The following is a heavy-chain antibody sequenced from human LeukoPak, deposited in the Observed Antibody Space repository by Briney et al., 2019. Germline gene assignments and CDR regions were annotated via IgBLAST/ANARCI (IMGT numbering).Heavy chain of an antibody. CDR3: AKDLLGYCSGGSCPSGY. CDR1: GFTFSSYG. D-gene: IGHD2-15*01. Sequence: PGGSLRLSCAASGFTFSSYGMHWVRQAPGKGLEWVAVIWYDGSNKYYADSVKGRFTISRDNSKNTLYLQMSSLRAEDTAVYYCAKDLLGYCSGGSCPSGYWGQGTLVTVSS. V-gene: IGHV3-33*06. CDR2: IWYDGSNK. J-gene: IGHJ4*02.